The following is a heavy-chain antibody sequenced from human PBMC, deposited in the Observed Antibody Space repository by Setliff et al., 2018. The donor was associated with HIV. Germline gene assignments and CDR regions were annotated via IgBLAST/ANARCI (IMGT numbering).Heavy chain of an antibody. CDR1: GYSIRSGYY. Sequence: LSLTCAVSGYSIRSGYYWGWIRQSPGKGLEWIGTMFRTGTSYYNPSLTSRVTISQDTSKNQFSLELTPVTAADTAVYYCATVDGTRYLDYWGQGKLVTVSS. J-gene: IGHJ4*02. V-gene: IGHV4-38-2*01. CDR2: MFRTGTS. CDR3: ATVDGTRYLDY. D-gene: IGHD1-1*01.